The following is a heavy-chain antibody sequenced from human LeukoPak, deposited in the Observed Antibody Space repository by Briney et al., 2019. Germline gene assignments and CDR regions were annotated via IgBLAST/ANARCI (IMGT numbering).Heavy chain of an antibody. CDR1: GYTFTSYG. J-gene: IGHJ4*02. CDR3: ATWYYYDSSDYYLADY. V-gene: IGHV1-18*01. Sequence: GASVKVSCKASGYTFTSYGISWVRQAPGQGLEWMGWISAYNGNTNYAQKFQGRVTMTEDTSTDTAHMELSSLRSEDTAVYYCATWYYYDSSDYYLADYWGQGTLVTVSS. CDR2: ISAYNGNT. D-gene: IGHD3-22*01.